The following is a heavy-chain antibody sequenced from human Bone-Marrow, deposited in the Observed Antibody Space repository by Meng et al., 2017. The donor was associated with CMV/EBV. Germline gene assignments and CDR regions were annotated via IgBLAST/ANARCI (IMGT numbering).Heavy chain of an antibody. V-gene: IGHV3-21*01. CDR3: ARDQIMSPAGTKVYKGMDV. CDR2: ISSGGNYK. Sequence: GESLKISCAASGFTLSNYSLNWVRQAPGKGLEWVSSISSGGNYKYYPDAMKGRFTISRDNAKNSLFLQLNGLRAEDTAVYYCARDQIMSPAGTKVYKGMDVWAHGPTVTFSS. J-gene: IGHJ6*02. CDR1: GFTLSNYS. D-gene: IGHD2-2*01.